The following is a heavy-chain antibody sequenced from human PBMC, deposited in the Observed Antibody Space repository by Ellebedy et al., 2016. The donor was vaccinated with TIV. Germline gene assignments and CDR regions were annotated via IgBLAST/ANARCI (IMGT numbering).Heavy chain of an antibody. CDR1: GYSFTSYW. CDR2: IYPGDSNT. Sequence: GESLKISCKGSGYSFTSYWIGWVRQMPGKGLEWMGIIYPGDSNTRYSPSFQGQVTISADKSISTAYLQWSSLKASDTAMYYCARHRPYYDRSGYQRSYFDYWGQGTLVTVSS. CDR3: ARHRPYYDRSGYQRSYFDY. D-gene: IGHD3-22*01. V-gene: IGHV5-51*01. J-gene: IGHJ4*02.